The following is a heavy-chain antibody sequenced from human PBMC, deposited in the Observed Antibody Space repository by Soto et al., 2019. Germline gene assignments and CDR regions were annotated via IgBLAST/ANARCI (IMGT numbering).Heavy chain of an antibody. CDR1: GASITSSGYY. J-gene: IGHJ4*02. Sequence: QVQLQESGPGLVKPSQTLSLTCTLSGASITSSGYYWSWIRLHPGEGLEWIGYIYYRGTTYYNPSLKSPVNISTNTSKKEFSLTLTSVTAADTAVYYCARATESHYFDYWGRGILVTVTS. CDR2: IYYRGTT. V-gene: IGHV4-31*01. CDR3: ARATESHYFDY.